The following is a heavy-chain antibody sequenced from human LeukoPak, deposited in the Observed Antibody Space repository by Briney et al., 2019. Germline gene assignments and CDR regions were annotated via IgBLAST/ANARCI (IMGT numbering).Heavy chain of an antibody. V-gene: IGHV4-34*01. J-gene: IGHJ4*02. Sequence: PSETLSLTCAVYGGSFSGYYWSWIRQSPGKGLECVGEINHSGSTNYNPSLKSRVTISVDTSKNQFSLKLSSVTAADTAVYYCARGQQSVSCSNSGFKYWGQGTLVTVSS. CDR3: ARGQQSVSCSNSGFKY. CDR1: GGSFSGYY. CDR2: INHSGST. D-gene: IGHD4-11*01.